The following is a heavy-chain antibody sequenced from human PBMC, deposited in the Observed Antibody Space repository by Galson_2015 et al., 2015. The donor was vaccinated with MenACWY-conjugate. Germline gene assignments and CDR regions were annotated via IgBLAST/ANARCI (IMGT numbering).Heavy chain of an antibody. CDR2: ISGSGGST. D-gene: IGHD3-10*02. CDR1: GFTFSSYA. V-gene: IGHV3-23*01. Sequence: SLRLSCAASGFTFSSYAMSWVRQAPGKGLEWVSAISGSGGSTYYADSVKGRFTISRDNSKNTLYLQMNSLRAEDTAVYYCAKAERLFEYYFDYWGQGTLVTVSS. J-gene: IGHJ4*02. CDR3: AKAERLFEYYFDY.